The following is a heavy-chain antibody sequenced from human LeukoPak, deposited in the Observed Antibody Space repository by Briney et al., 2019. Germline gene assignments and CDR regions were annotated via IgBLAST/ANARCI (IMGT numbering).Heavy chain of an antibody. D-gene: IGHD3-22*01. V-gene: IGHV3-66*01. CDR1: EFSVGSNY. CDR3: ARVDMIVVIGAFDI. Sequence: PGGSLRLSCAASEFSVGSNYMTWVRQAPGKGLEWVSLIYSGGSTYYADSVKGRFTISRDNSKNTLYLQMNSLRAEDTAVYYCARVDMIVVIGAFDIWGQGTMVTVSS. J-gene: IGHJ3*02. CDR2: IYSGGST.